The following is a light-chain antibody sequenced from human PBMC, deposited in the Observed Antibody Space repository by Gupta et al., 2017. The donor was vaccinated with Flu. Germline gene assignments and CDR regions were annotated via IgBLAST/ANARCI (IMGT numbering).Light chain of an antibody. CDR3: QQDCASVT. Sequence: EIVLTQSPGTLSVSSGETATLSCRASRSVPRNFLAWYQHKPGQAPRLLIYGASRRLNGIADRFSGSGSVTDFTLTSTRGEHEDFVVYYGQQDCASVTFGRGTKVEIK. V-gene: IGKV3-20*01. CDR1: RSVPRNF. CDR2: GAS. J-gene: IGKJ4*01.